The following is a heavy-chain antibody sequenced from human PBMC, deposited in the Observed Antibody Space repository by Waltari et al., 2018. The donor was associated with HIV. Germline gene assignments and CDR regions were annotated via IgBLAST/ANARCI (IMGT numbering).Heavy chain of an antibody. CDR1: GFIFSSYA. D-gene: IGHD2-2*01. V-gene: IGHV3-23*01. J-gene: IGHJ4*02. CDR2: ISGSGNST. CDR3: AKGDCNSPSCPFDF. Sequence: EVQLLESGGGLIEPGGSLRLSCVGSGFIFSSYAMSWVRQGPGKGLEWVSGISGSGNSTYYAGSVKGRFIISRDNSKNTVFLQMNSLRAEDTAVYYCAKGDCNSPSCPFDFWGQVTLVTVSS.